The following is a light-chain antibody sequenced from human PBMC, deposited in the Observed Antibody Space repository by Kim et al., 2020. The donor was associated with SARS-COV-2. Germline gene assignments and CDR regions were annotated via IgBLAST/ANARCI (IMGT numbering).Light chain of an antibody. CDR2: GAS. J-gene: IGKJ4*01. Sequence: SPVERATLSCRARQSVSSSYLAWYQQKPGQAPRLLIYGASSRATGIPDRFSGSASGTDFTLTISRLEPEDFAVYYCQQYGSSLFTFGGGTQVDIK. CDR1: QSVSSSY. V-gene: IGKV3-20*01. CDR3: QQYGSSLFT.